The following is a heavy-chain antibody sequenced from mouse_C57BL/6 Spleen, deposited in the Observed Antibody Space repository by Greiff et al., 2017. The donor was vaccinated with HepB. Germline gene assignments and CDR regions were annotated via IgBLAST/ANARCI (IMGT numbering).Heavy chain of an antibody. CDR1: GFTFSSYA. Sequence: EVKLVESGGGLVKPGGSLKLSCAASGFTFSSYAMSWVRQTPEKRLEWVATISDGGSYTYYPDNVKGRFTISRDNAKNNLYLQMSHLKSEDTAMYYCARDTNYYGYYFDYWGQGTTLTVSS. CDR2: ISDGGSYT. J-gene: IGHJ2*01. V-gene: IGHV5-4*01. D-gene: IGHD1-1*01. CDR3: ARDTNYYGYYFDY.